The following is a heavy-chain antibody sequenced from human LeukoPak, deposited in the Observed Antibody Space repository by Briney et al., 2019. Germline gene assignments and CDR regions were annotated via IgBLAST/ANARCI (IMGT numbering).Heavy chain of an antibody. D-gene: IGHD6-6*01. CDR1: GFTFSSYA. CDR3: AKSRVYSSSSFFDY. CDR2: ISISVDST. V-gene: IGHV3-23*01. J-gene: IGHJ4*02. Sequence: GGSLRLSCTTSGFTFSSYAMSWVRQAPGKGLEWVSSISISVDSTYYADSVKGRFTISRDNSENTLFLQVNSLRAEDTALYYCAKSRVYSSSSFFDYWGQGTLVTVSS.